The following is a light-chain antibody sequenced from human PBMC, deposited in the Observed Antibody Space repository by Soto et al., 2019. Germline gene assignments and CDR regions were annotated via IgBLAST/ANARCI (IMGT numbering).Light chain of an antibody. Sequence: EMVMTQSPATLSVSPGERATLSCRASQSVRSNLAWYQQKPGQAPRLLIYGASTRATGIPARFSGSGSGTELTLTISSLQSEDFAVYYCQQYNDWWTFGQGTKVDIK. CDR2: GAS. J-gene: IGKJ1*01. CDR1: QSVRSN. CDR3: QQYNDWWT. V-gene: IGKV3-15*01.